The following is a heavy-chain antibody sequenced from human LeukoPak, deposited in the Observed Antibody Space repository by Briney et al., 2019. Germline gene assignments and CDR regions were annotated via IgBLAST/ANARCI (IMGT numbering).Heavy chain of an antibody. CDR2: MNPNSGNT. V-gene: IGHV1-8*01. D-gene: IGHD6-13*01. J-gene: IGHJ4*02. CDR1: GYTFTSYD. CDR3: ARDYSSSWYPIDY. Sequence: ASVKVSCKASGYTFTSYDINWVRQATGQGLEWMGWMNPNSGNTGYAQKFQGRVTMTRNTSISTAYMELSSLRSEDTAVYYCARDYSSSWYPIDYWGQGTLVTVSS.